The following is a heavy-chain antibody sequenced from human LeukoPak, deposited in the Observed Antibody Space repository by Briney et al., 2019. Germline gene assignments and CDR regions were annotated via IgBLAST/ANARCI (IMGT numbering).Heavy chain of an antibody. CDR1: GYTFTDYA. J-gene: IGHJ4*02. CDR2: TNGATGNT. V-gene: IGHV1-3*01. CDR3: ARSPGGNARTWLDY. Sequence: ASVKVPCKASGYTFTDYALHWVRQAPGQSLEWMGWTNGATGNTRFSQDFQGRLTITIDTSASTAFLDLSSLRSDDTAVYYSARSPGGNARTWLDYWGQGTLVTVSS. D-gene: IGHD4-23*01.